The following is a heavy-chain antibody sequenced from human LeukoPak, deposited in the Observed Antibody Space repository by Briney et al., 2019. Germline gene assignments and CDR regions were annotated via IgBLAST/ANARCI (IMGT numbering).Heavy chain of an antibody. J-gene: IGHJ5*02. D-gene: IGHD3-3*01. CDR2: IYTSGST. Sequence: PSETLSLTCTVSGGSISSYYWSWIRQPAGKGLEWIGRIYTSGSTNYNPSLKSRVTMSVDTSKNQFSLKLSSVTAADTAVYYCASGTYYDFWSGYGNWFDPWGQGTLVTVSS. V-gene: IGHV4-4*07. CDR1: GGSISSYY. CDR3: ASGTYYDFWSGYGNWFDP.